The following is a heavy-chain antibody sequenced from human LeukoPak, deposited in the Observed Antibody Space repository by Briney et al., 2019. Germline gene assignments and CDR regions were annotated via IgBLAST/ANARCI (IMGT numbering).Heavy chain of an antibody. CDR3: AKDSSTSNPYYGLDV. J-gene: IGHJ6*02. V-gene: IGHV3-30-3*01. Sequence: GRSLRLSCAASGFTFKRYGMHCLRQAPGKGLEWVAVISHDGGNEYYADSVKGRFTISRDNSKNTLCLQMDSLRAEDTAVYYCAKDSSTSNPYYGLDVWGQGTTVTVSS. CDR2: ISHDGGNE. D-gene: IGHD4-11*01. CDR1: GFTFKRYG.